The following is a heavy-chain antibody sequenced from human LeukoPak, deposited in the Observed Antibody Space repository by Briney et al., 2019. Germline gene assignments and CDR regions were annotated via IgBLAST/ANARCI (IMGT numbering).Heavy chain of an antibody. V-gene: IGHV3-64D*06. CDR2: ISSNGGST. J-gene: IGHJ4*02. CDR3: GKPMLSSGYYFDY. Sequence: GGSLRLSCSASGFTFSRYAMHWVRQAPGKGLEYVSAISSNGGSTYYVDSVKGRFTISRENSKNTLYLQMSSLRAENTAVYYCGKPMLSSGYYFDYWGQGTLVTVSS. CDR1: GFTFSRYA. D-gene: IGHD3-22*01.